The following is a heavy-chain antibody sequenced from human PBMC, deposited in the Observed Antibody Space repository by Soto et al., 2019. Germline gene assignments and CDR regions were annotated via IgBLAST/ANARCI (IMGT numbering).Heavy chain of an antibody. J-gene: IGHJ4*02. Sequence: EVQLLESGGALVQPGGSMRLSCAASGFTFSTYTMTWLRQAPGKGLGWVSSISGSSDHTYYADSVKGRLIVSRDNSNNTLYLQMNSLRAEDTAVYYCAKDGSYSSSWPYYFDHWGQGTLVTVSS. CDR2: ISGSSDHT. CDR3: AKDGSYSSSWPYYFDH. V-gene: IGHV3-23*01. D-gene: IGHD6-13*01. CDR1: GFTFSTYT.